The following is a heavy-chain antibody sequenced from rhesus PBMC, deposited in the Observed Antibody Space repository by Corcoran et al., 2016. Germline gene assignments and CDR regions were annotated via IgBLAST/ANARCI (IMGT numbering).Heavy chain of an antibody. CDR1: GGSISSSNW. D-gene: IGHD3-3*01. CDR2: IYGSGGST. V-gene: IGHV4-93*01. Sequence: QVQLQESGPAVVKPSETLSLTCAVSGGSISSSNWWSWIRQSPGKGLEWIGGIYGSGGSTEYNPSLKSRVTSSKDTSKNQFSLKLSSVTAADTAVYYCARAGGFWTGCYGLDSWGQGVVVTVSS. J-gene: IGHJ6*01. CDR3: ARAGGFWTGCYGLDS.